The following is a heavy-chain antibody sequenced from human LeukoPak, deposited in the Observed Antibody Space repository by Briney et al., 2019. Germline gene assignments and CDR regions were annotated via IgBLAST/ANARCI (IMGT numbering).Heavy chain of an antibody. CDR1: GFSFSSYW. V-gene: IGHV3-7*01. CDR3: GRSGIATTAVPF. CDR2: IKEDGSEK. J-gene: IGHJ4*02. Sequence: GGSLRLSCAASGFSFSSYWMSWVRQAPGKGLEWVANIKEDGSEKNYVDSVKGRFTISRDNAKNSLYLQMNTLRAEDTAVYYCGRSGIATTAVPFWGQGTLVTVSS. D-gene: IGHD1-1*01.